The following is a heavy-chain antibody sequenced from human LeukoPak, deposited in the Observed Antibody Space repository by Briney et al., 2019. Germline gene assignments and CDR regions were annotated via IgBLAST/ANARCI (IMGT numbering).Heavy chain of an antibody. CDR3: ARAVRSQLLLEE. CDR2: VNPNSGNT. V-gene: IGHV1-8*01. D-gene: IGHD2-2*01. Sequence: PGASVKVSCKASGYTFSTYDVAWVRQAPGQGLEWMGWVNPNSGNTGYARKFRGAVTISSDASVTSAYMEVSSLTSEDTAVYFCARAVRSQLLLEEWGQGTLITVSS. CDR1: GYTFSTYD. J-gene: IGHJ4*02.